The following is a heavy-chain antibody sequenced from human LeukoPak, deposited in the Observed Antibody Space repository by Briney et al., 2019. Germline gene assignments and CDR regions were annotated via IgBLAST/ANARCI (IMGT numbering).Heavy chain of an antibody. Sequence: SETLSLTCTVSGGSISSYYWSWIRQPPGKGLEWIGYIYYSGSTNYNPSLKSRVTISVDTSKNQFSLKLSSVTAVDTAVYYCARKTTTGPTKAAFDIWGQGTMLTVSS. D-gene: IGHD4-17*01. CDR2: IYYSGST. J-gene: IGHJ3*02. V-gene: IGHV4-59*12. CDR3: ARKTTTGPTKAAFDI. CDR1: GGSISSYY.